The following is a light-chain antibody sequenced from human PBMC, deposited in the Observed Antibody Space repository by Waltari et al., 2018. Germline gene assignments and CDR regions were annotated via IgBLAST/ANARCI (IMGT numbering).Light chain of an antibody. CDR1: SSDIVGYDH. V-gene: IGLV2-11*01. J-gene: IGLJ1*01. Sequence: QSALPQPRSVPGSPGQSVTISCTGTSSDIVGYDHVSWSQPNPGKAPKPFIYDVTKRPSGVPDRFSGSRSGTTASLTISGLQPEDEADYYCCSYAGGSYVFGTGTKVTVL. CDR3: CSYAGGSYV. CDR2: DVT.